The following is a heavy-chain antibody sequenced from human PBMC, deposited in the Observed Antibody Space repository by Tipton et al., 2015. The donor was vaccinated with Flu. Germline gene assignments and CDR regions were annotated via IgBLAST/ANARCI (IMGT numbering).Heavy chain of an antibody. CDR3: ARTDRMVRYYYYGMDV. CDR2: IYPGDSDT. J-gene: IGHJ6*02. Sequence: QLVQSGAEVKKPGESLKISCKGSGYSFTSYWIGWVRQMPGKGLEWMGIIYPGDSDTRYSPSFQGQVTISADKSISTAYLQWSSLKASDPAMYYCARTDRMVRYYYYGMDVWGQGTTVTVSS. D-gene: IGHD4/OR15-4a*01. V-gene: IGHV5-51*01. CDR1: GYSFTSYW.